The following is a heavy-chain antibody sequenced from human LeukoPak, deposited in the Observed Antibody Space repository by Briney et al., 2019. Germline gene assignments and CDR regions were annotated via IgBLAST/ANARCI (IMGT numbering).Heavy chain of an antibody. V-gene: IGHV3-21*01. CDR3: ASSQITPSSWCVRPGYYYYYGMDV. Sequence: GGSLRLSCAASGFTFSTYAMSWVRQVPGKGLEWVSSISSSSSYICYADSVKGRFTISRDNAKNSLYLQMNSLRAEDTAVYYCASSQITPSSWCVRPGYYYYYGMDVWGQGTTVTVSS. CDR2: ISSSSSYI. J-gene: IGHJ6*02. CDR1: GFTFSTYA. D-gene: IGHD6-13*01.